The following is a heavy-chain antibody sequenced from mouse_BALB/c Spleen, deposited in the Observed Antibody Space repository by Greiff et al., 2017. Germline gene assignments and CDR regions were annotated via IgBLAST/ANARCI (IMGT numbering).Heavy chain of an antibody. V-gene: IGHV5-17*02. CDR1: GFTFSSFG. CDR2: ISSGSSTI. J-gene: IGHJ3*01. Sequence: EVHLVESGGGLVQPGGSRKLSCAASGFTFSSFGMHWVRQAPEKGLEWVAYISSGSSTIYYADTVKGRFTISRDNPKNTLFLQMTRLRSEDTAMYYCARQGYDGWFAYWGQGTLVTVSA. D-gene: IGHD2-14*01. CDR3: ARQGYDGWFAY.